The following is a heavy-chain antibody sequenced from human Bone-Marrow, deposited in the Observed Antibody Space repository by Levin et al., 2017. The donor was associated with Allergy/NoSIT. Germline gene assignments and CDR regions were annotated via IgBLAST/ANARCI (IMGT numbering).Heavy chain of an antibody. CDR1: GLTFSNYG. D-gene: IGHD1-14*01. V-gene: IGHV3-48*04. Sequence: GESLKISCEASGLTFSNYGMNWVRQAPGKGLEWVSYVSLGGGTTYYADSVQGRFTTSRDDAKNSLYQQMNSLRAEDTAVYFCGRDRGRTYVDYWGQGTLVTVSS. CDR2: VSLGGGTT. CDR3: GRDRGRTYVDY. J-gene: IGHJ4*02.